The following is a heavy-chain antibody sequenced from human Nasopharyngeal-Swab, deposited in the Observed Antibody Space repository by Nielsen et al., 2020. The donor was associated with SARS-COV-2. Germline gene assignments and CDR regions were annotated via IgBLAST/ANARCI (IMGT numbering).Heavy chain of an antibody. CDR3: AKDGSSSPTY. J-gene: IGHJ4*02. D-gene: IGHD6-13*01. CDR1: GFTFTSYA. V-gene: IGHV3-23*01. Sequence: GESLKISCAASGFTFTSYAMSWVRQAPGKGLEWVSAISGSGGDTYYADPVKGRFTISRDNSKNTLYPRMNSLRAEDTAVYYCAKDGSSSPTYWGQGTLVTVSS. CDR2: ISGSGGDT.